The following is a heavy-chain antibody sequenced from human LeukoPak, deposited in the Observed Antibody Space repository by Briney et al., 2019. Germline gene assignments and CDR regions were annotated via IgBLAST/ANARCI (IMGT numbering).Heavy chain of an antibody. CDR1: GFTFSSYA. D-gene: IGHD7-27*01. J-gene: IGHJ6*02. CDR2: ISGSGGST. Sequence: QPGGSLRLSCAASGFTFSSYAMSWVRQAPGKGLEWVSAISGSGGSTYYADSVKGRFTISRDNSKNTLYLQMNSLRAEDTAVYYCARDGTGDLSDYYYGMDVWGQGTTVTVSS. V-gene: IGHV3-23*01. CDR3: ARDGTGDLSDYYYGMDV.